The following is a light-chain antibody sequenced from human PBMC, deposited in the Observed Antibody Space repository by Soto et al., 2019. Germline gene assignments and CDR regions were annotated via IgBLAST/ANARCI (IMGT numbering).Light chain of an antibody. Sequence: QSVLTQPASVSGSPGQSITISCTGTSSDIGYYNYVSWYQHHPGKAPKLMIYDVSNRPSGVSNRFSGSKSGNTASLTISGLQAEDEADYYCTSYTRSGTLEFGGGTKLTVL. J-gene: IGLJ2*01. CDR3: TSYTRSGTLE. CDR2: DVS. CDR1: SSDIGYYNY. V-gene: IGLV2-14*03.